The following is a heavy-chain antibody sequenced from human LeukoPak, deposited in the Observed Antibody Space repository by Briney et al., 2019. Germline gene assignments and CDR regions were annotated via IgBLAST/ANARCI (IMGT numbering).Heavy chain of an antibody. CDR1: GYTFTGFF. CDR3: AIVFRSHKFDP. V-gene: IGHV1-2*02. D-gene: IGHD3-3*01. J-gene: IGHJ5*02. CDR2: IKPNSGDT. Sequence: ASVKVSCKASGYTFTGFFLHWGRQAPGQGHEWMGWIKPNSGDTKYARKFQGRVTMTRNTSINTAYIDLSSLNSDDSSFYYCAIVFRSHKFDPWGQGTLVTVSS.